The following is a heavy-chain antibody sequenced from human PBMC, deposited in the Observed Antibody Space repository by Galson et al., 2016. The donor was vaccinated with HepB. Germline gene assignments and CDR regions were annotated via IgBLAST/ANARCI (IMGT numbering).Heavy chain of an antibody. CDR2: ISSRGETK. CDR3: VAEDFVHCGGGCSF. V-gene: IGHV3-48*03. CDR1: GFAFNVFN. D-gene: IGHD2-21*01. Sequence: SLRLSCAATGFAFNVFNMKWVRQAPGKGLERISYISSRGETKYYADSVKGRFSISRDNAKNSLLLQMNSLKDEDTATYYCVAEDFVHCGGGCSFWGQGTPVTVSS. J-gene: IGHJ4*02.